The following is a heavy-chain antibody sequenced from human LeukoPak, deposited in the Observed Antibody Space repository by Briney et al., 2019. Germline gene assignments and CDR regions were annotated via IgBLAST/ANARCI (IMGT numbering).Heavy chain of an antibody. CDR2: IYTSGSN. CDR3: ARDVIAARGSFDY. CDR1: GDSISSFY. V-gene: IGHV4-4*07. Sequence: SETLSLTCTVSGDSISSFYWSWLRQPAGKGEEWVGHIYTSGSNNYNASLKSRVTMSIDKSKNKFSLKLSSVTAADTALYYCARDVIAARGSFDYWGQGTLVTVSS. J-gene: IGHJ4*02. D-gene: IGHD6-6*01.